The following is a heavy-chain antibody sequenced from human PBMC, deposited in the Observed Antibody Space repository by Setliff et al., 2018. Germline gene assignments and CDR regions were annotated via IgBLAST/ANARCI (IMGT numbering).Heavy chain of an antibody. CDR1: GGSISSSY. CDR3: ARAAKYDSSGYYGFWFDP. D-gene: IGHD3-22*01. V-gene: IGHV4-59*01. Sequence: PSETLSLTCSVSGGSISSSYWTWIRQPPGKGLEWIGYIYSSGSSNYNPSLKSRVTISVDTSKNQFSLRLSSVTAADTAMYYCARAAKYDSSGYYGFWFDPWGQGNLVTVSS. CDR2: IYSSGSS. J-gene: IGHJ5*02.